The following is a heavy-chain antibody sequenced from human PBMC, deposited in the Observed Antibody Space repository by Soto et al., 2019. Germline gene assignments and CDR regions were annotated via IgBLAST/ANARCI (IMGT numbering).Heavy chain of an antibody. D-gene: IGHD2-15*01. CDR2: IYYSGST. Sequence: SETLSLTCTVSGGSISSYYWSWIRQPPGKGLEWIGYIYYSGSTNYNPSLKSRVTISVDTSKNQFSLKLSSVTAADTAVYYCARGSIVVAVATTIWFDPWGQGTLVTVSP. CDR3: ARGSIVVAVATTIWFDP. J-gene: IGHJ5*02. CDR1: GGSISSYY. V-gene: IGHV4-59*01.